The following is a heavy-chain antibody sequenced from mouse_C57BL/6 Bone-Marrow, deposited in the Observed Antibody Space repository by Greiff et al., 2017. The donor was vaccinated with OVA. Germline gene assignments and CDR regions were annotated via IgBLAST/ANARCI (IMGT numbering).Heavy chain of an antibody. CDR2: IHPNSGST. V-gene: IGHV1-64*01. CDR1: GYTFTSYW. J-gene: IGHJ1*03. D-gene: IGHD1-1*01. Sequence: QVQLQQPGAELVKPGASVKMSCKASGYTFTSYWITWVKQRPGQGLEWIGMIHPNSGSTNYNEKFKSKATLTVDKSSSTAYMQLSSLTSEDSAVYYCADHYYGSSPCWYCDVWGTGTTVTVSS. CDR3: ADHYYGSSPCWYCDV.